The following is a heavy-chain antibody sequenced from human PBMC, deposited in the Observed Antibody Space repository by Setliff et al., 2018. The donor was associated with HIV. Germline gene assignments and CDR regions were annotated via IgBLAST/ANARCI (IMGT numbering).Heavy chain of an antibody. CDR2: IYASDNSGCT. CDR3: ARDDGCSGDTCYYC. Sequence: SETLSLTCTVSGDSITTGVYYWSWIRQPAGQGLEWIGHIYASDNSGCTSYNPSLNSRVTISLDTSKNQLSLRLTAVAAPDSAVYYCARDDGCSGDTCYYCWGQGALVAVSS. J-gene: IGHJ1*01. D-gene: IGHD2-15*01. CDR1: GDSITTGVYY. V-gene: IGHV4-61*09.